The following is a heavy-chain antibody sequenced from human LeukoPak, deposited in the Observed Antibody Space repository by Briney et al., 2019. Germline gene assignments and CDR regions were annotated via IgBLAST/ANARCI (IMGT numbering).Heavy chain of an antibody. CDR1: GYSFTSYW. CDR2: IYPGDSDT. D-gene: IGHD2-2*01. V-gene: IGHV5-51*01. Sequence: KPGESLKISCKGSGYSFTSYWIGWVRQMPGKGLEWMGIIYPGDSDTRYSPSFQGQVTISADKSISTAYLQWSSLKASDTAMYYCARQGCSSTSCYWDYMDAWGKGTTVTVSS. CDR3: ARQGCSSTSCYWDYMDA. J-gene: IGHJ6*03.